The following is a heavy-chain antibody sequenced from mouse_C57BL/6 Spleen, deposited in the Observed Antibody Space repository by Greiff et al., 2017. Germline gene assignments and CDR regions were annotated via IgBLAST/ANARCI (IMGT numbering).Heavy chain of an antibody. CDR2: ISGGGGNT. D-gene: IGHD2-4*01. CDR3: ARHEDDYDGDWYFDV. CDR1: GFTFSSYT. V-gene: IGHV5-9*01. Sequence: EVQLVESGGGLVKPGGSLKLSCAASGFTFSSYTMSWVRQTPEKRLEWVATISGGGGNTYYPDSVKGRFTISRDNAKNTLYLQMSSLRSEDTALYYCARHEDDYDGDWYFDVWGTGTTVTVSS. J-gene: IGHJ1*03.